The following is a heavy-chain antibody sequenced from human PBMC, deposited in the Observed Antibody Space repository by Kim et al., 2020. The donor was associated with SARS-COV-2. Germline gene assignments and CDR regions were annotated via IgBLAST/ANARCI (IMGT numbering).Heavy chain of an antibody. V-gene: IGHV3-30-3*01. CDR1: GITFSSYA. D-gene: IGHD2-21*02. J-gene: IGHJ6*02. CDR2: ISYYGSNK. CDR3: ASSEGEGDYYYYYGMDV. Sequence: GGSLRLSCAASGITFSSYAMHWVRQAPGKGLEWVAVISYYGSNKYYADSVKGRFTISRDNPKNTLYLQMNSLRAEDTAVYYCASSEGEGDYYYYYGMDVWGQGPTVTVSS.